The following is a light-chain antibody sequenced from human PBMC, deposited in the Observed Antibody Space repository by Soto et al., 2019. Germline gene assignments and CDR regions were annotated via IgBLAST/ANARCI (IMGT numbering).Light chain of an antibody. J-gene: IGKJ4*01. CDR1: QSVLYTTNNKNY. CDR2: WAS. CDR3: KQYYSTPLT. Sequence: IVMTQSPDSLAVSLGERATINCKSSQSVLYTTNNKNYLAWYQQKPRQPPKLLIYWASTRESGVPDRFSGSGSGTDFTLTISSLQAEDVAVYYCKQYYSTPLTFGGGTKMEIK. V-gene: IGKV4-1*01.